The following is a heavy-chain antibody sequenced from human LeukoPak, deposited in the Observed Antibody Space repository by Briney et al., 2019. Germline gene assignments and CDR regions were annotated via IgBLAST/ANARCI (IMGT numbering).Heavy chain of an antibody. CDR1: GFTFSDYY. CDR2: ISSSGSTI. CDR3: ASDKNYYDSSGYYRSVDY. J-gene: IGHJ4*02. D-gene: IGHD3-22*01. V-gene: IGHV3-11*04. Sequence: GGSLGLSCAASGFTFSDYYMSWIRQAPGKGLEWVSYISSSGSTIYYADSVKGRFTISRDNAKNSLYLQMNSLRAEDTAVYYCASDKNYYDSSGYYRSVDYWGQGTLVTVSS.